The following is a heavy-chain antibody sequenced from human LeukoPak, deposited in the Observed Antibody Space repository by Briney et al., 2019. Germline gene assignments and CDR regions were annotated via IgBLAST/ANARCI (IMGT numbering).Heavy chain of an antibody. J-gene: IGHJ4*02. Sequence: GGSLRLSCSVSGFTFSNAWMSWVRQAPGKGLEWVGRIKSKTDGGATDYAAPVKGRFTISRDDSKNTLHLQMKSLKIEDTAVYYCTTGHDYSNYWGQRTLVTVSS. D-gene: IGHD4-11*01. CDR2: IKSKTDGGAT. V-gene: IGHV3-15*01. CDR1: GFTFSNAW. CDR3: TTGHDYSNY.